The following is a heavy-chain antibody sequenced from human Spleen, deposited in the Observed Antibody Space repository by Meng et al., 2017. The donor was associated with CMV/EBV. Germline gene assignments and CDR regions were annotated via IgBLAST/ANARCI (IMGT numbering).Heavy chain of an antibody. CDR1: GGSVSSGSYF. D-gene: IGHD3-10*01. V-gene: IGHV4-61*01. CDR3: ARDRSLWFGESPHDSFAV. Sequence: GSLRLSCTVSGGSVSSGSYFWSWIRQPPGKGLEWIGYIYYSGSTNYNPSLKSRVTISIDTSKNQFSLKLTSVTVADTAVYFCARDRSLWFGESPHDSFAVWGQGTLVTVSS. J-gene: IGHJ3*01. CDR2: IYYSGST.